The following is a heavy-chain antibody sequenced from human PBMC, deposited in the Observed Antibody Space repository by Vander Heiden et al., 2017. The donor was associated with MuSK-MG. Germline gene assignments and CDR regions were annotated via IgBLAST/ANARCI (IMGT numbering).Heavy chain of an antibody. V-gene: IGHV3-53*01. Sequence: EVQLVESGGGLIQPGGSLRLSCAASGFTVSSNYMSWVRQAPGKGLEWVSVIYSGGSTYYADSVKGRFTISRDNSKNTLYLQMNSLRAEDTAVYYCAREGFDYGDYVEYFQHWGQGTLVTVSS. CDR3: AREGFDYGDYVEYFQH. D-gene: IGHD4-17*01. CDR1: GFTVSSNY. J-gene: IGHJ1*01. CDR2: IYSGGST.